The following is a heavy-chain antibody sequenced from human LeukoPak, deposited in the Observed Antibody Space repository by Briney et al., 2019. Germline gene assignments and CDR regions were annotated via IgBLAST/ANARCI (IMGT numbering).Heavy chain of an antibody. J-gene: IGHJ3*02. V-gene: IGHV1-69-2*01. CDR1: GYTFTSYD. CDR2: VDPEDGET. D-gene: IGHD1-26*01. Sequence: ASVKVSCKASGYTFTSYDINWVRQAPGKGLEWMGLVDPEDGETIYAEKFQGRVTITADTSTDTAYMELSSLRSEDTAVYYCATDRWGSYLRDAFDIWGQGTMVTVSS. CDR3: ATDRWGSYLRDAFDI.